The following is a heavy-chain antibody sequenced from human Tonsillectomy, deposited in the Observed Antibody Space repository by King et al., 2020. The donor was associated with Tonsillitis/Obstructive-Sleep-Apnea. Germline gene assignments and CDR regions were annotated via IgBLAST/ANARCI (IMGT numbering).Heavy chain of an antibody. CDR3: ARQGCDFWIGYSSRAFDI. V-gene: IGHV5-51*01. J-gene: IGHJ3*02. CDR1: GYNFTSYW. CDR2: IYPGDSDT. D-gene: IGHD3-3*01. Sequence: VQLVESGTEVKKPGESLKISCKGAGYNFTSYWIGWVRQMPGKCLEWMGIIYPGDSDTRYSPSFQGQVTIERDQSISTAYLQCSRLKASDPAMYYCARQGCDFWIGYSSRAFDIWGQATMVTVSS.